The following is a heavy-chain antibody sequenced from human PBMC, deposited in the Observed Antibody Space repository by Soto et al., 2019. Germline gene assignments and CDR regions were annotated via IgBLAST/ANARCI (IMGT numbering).Heavy chain of an antibody. J-gene: IGHJ4*02. CDR1: GGSFSGYY. CDR3: ARGRYQSDSSGYYSDY. D-gene: IGHD3-22*01. CDR2: INHSGST. Sequence: SENLSLTCAVYGGSFSGYYWSWIRQPPGKGLEWIGEINHSGSTNYNPSLKSRVTISVDTSKNQFSLKLSSVTAADTAVYYCARGRYQSDSSGYYSDYWGQGTLVTVS. V-gene: IGHV4-34*01.